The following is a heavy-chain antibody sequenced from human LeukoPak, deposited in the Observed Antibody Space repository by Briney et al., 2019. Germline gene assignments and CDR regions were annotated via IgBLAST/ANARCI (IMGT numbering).Heavy chain of an antibody. Sequence: WASVKVSCKASGYTFTSYYVHWVRQAPGQGLEWMGIINPSGGSTSYAQKVRGRVTMTRDMSTSTVYMELSSLRSEDTAVYYCARLIACSSTSCFDYWGQGTLVTVSS. CDR1: GYTFTSYY. CDR2: INPSGGST. J-gene: IGHJ4*02. D-gene: IGHD2-2*01. V-gene: IGHV1-46*01. CDR3: ARLIACSSTSCFDY.